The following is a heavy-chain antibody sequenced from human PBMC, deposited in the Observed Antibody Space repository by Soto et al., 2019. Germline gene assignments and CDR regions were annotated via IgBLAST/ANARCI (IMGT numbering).Heavy chain of an antibody. D-gene: IGHD6-6*01. CDR2: LIPIFGTA. Sequence: QVQLVQSGAEVKKPGSSVKVSCKASGGTFSSYAISWVRQAPGQGLEWMGGLIPIFGTANYAQKFQGRVTITADESTSTAYMELSSLRSEDTAVYYCARDLPYSSSPYYYYGMDVWGQGTTVTVSS. V-gene: IGHV1-69*01. CDR3: ARDLPYSSSPYYYYGMDV. J-gene: IGHJ6*02. CDR1: GGTFSSYA.